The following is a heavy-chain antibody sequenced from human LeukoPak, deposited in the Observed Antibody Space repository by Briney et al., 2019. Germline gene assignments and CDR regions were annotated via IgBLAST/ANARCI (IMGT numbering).Heavy chain of an antibody. D-gene: IGHD1-26*01. CDR1: GGSISSTNYY. CDR3: TRDRGLLRFSDP. Sequence: PSETLSLTCTVSGGSISSTNYYWGWIRQPPGKGLEWIGTIYYSGSTYYNPSLKSRVTISVDTSKNQFSLKLTSVTAADTAVYYCTRDRGLLRFSDPWGQGTLVTVSS. CDR2: IYYSGST. J-gene: IGHJ5*02. V-gene: IGHV4-39*07.